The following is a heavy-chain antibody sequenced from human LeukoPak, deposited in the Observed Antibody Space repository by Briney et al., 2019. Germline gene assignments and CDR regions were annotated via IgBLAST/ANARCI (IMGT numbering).Heavy chain of an antibody. CDR3: ARNMSTEGWFDS. D-gene: IGHD5/OR15-5a*01. J-gene: IGHJ5*01. V-gene: IGHV4-38-2*01. Sequence: SETLSLTCVVSDYSITSGDYWAWIRQPPGKGLEWIGSIYNSVRTSYNPSLKSRVTMSVDPSKNQFSLNLRSVTAADTAVYFCARNMSTEGWFDSWGRGTLVTVSS. CDR1: DYSITSGDY. CDR2: IYNSVRT.